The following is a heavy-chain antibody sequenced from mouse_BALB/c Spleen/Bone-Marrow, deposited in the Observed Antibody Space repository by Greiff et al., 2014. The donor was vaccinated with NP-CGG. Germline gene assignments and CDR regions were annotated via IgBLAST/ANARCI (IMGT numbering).Heavy chain of an antibody. J-gene: IGHJ4*01. D-gene: IGHD2-1*01. CDR3: NGNYYAMDY. CDR2: IDPENGDT. V-gene: IGHV14-4*02. Sequence: VQLQQSGAELVRSGASVKLSCTASGFNIKDYYMHWVKQRPEQGLEWIGWIDPENGDTEYAPKFRGKATMTADTSSNTAYLQLSSLTSEDTAVYYCNGNYYAMDYWGQGTSVTVSS. CDR1: GFNIKDYY.